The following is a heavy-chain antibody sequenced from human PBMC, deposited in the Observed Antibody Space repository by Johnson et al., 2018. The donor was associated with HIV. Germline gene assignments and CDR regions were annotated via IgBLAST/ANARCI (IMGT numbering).Heavy chain of an antibody. CDR3: ARDPSAGEQLDDAFDI. CDR1: GFTFNDHY. V-gene: IGHV3-11*04. D-gene: IGHD6-6*01. Sequence: QVQLVESGGGLVKPGGSLRLSCAASGFTFNDHYMSWIRQAPGKGLEWVSYISSSGGTISNADSVKGRFTISRNNAKNSLYLQMNSLRAEDTAVYYCARDPSAGEQLDDAFDIWGQGTMVTVSS. CDR2: ISSSGGTI. J-gene: IGHJ3*02.